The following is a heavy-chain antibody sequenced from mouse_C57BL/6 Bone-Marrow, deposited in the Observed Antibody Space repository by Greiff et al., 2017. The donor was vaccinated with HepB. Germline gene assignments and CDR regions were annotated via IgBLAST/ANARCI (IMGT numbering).Heavy chain of an antibody. J-gene: IGHJ2*01. Sequence: VKLMESGAELARPGASVKLSCKASGYTFTSYGISWVKQRTGQGLEWIGEIYPRSGNTYYNEKFKGKATLTADKSSSTAYMELRSLTSEDSAVYFCARSDDGSGYKDFDYWGQGTTLTVSS. CDR1: GYTFTSYG. D-gene: IGHD1-1*01. V-gene: IGHV1-81*01. CDR2: IYPRSGNT. CDR3: ARSDDGSGYKDFDY.